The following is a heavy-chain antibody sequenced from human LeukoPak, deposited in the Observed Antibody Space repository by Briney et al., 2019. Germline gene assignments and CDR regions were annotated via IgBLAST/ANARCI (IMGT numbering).Heavy chain of an antibody. CDR1: SGSINRSGYF. D-gene: IGHD3-10*01. CDR3: ARSPLLLSFGEFSQGWFDP. V-gene: IGHV4-39*01. CDR2: IYYSGNT. Sequence: SETLSLTCTVSSGSINRSGYFWGWIRQPPGKGLEWIGNIYYSGNTSYSPSLKSRVTISVDTSKNQFSLRLTSVTAADTAVYFCARSPLLLSFGEFSQGWFDPWGHGTLVTVSS. J-gene: IGHJ5*02.